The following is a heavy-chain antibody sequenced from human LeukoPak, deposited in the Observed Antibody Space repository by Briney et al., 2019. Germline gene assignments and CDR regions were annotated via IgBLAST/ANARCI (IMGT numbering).Heavy chain of an antibody. Sequence: GGPLRLSCAASGFTFDDYAMHWVRQAPGKGLEWVSGISWNSGSIGYADSVKGRFTISRDNAKNSLYLQMNSLRAEDTALYYCAKDIGIAVAGTGLGYWGQGTLVTVSS. D-gene: IGHD6-19*01. V-gene: IGHV3-9*01. J-gene: IGHJ4*02. CDR1: GFTFDDYA. CDR3: AKDIGIAVAGTGLGY. CDR2: ISWNSGSI.